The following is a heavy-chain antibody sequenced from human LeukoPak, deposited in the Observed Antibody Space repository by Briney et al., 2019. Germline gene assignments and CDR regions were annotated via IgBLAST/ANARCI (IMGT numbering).Heavy chain of an antibody. CDR1: GFTFSSYW. CDR3: AKDGAFRHPSATDAFDI. CDR2: INSDGSST. J-gene: IGHJ3*02. Sequence: GGSLRLSCAASGFTFSSYWMHWVRQAPGKGLVWVSRINSDGSSTSYADSVKGRFTISRDNSKNTLYLQMNSLRAEDTAVYYCAKDGAFRHPSATDAFDIRGQGTMVTVSS. V-gene: IGHV3-74*01. D-gene: IGHD4/OR15-4a*01.